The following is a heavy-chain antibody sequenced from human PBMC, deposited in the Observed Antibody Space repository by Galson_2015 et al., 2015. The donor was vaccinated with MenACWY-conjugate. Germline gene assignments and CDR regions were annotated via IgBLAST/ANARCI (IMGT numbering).Heavy chain of an antibody. Sequence: SLRLCCAASGFTFGDYAMTWFRQAPGQGLEWVGFIRTKPYGGTAEYAASMKGRFTISRDDSKSIAYLQMNGLKSEDTAVYYCTRGVAGTPSFFDYWGQGTLVTVSS. CDR3: TRGVAGTPSFFDY. D-gene: IGHD6-19*01. CDR1: GFTFGDYA. J-gene: IGHJ4*02. CDR2: IRTKPYGGTA. V-gene: IGHV3-49*03.